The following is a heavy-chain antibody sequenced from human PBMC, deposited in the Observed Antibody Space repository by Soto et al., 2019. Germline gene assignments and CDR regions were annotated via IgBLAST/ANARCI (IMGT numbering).Heavy chain of an antibody. CDR1: GGTFSSYA. CDR2: IIPIFGTA. D-gene: IGHD3-10*01. V-gene: IGHV1-69*01. J-gene: IGHJ6*02. Sequence: QVQLVQSGAEVKKPGSSVKVSCKASGGTFSSYAISWVRQAPGQGLEWMGGIIPIFGTANYAQKFQGRVTITADESTSTAYMELSSLRSEDTAVYYCARGTVRGVTLYYYYRMDVWGQGTTVTVSS. CDR3: ARGTVRGVTLYYYYRMDV.